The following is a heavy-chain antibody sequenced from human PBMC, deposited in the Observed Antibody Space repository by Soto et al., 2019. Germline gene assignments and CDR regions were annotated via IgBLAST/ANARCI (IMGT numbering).Heavy chain of an antibody. CDR3: AKDRHSSSSPYYFDY. J-gene: IGHJ4*02. Sequence: GGSLRLSCAASGFTFDDYAMHWVLQAPWKGLEWVSGISWNSNNVAYADSVKGRFTISRDTAKNSLYLQMNSLRAEDTALYYCAKDRHSSSSPYYFDYWGQGTLVTVSS. D-gene: IGHD6-6*01. V-gene: IGHV3-9*01. CDR1: GFTFDDYA. CDR2: ISWNSNNV.